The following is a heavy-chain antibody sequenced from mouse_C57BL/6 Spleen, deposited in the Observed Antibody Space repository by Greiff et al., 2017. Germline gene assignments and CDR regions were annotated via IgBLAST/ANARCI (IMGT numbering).Heavy chain of an antibody. D-gene: IGHD1-1*01. CDR3: AREDYYGSRGGFAY. CDR2: IWTGGGT. CDR1: GFSLTSYA. V-gene: IGHV2-9-1*01. Sequence: VQGVESGPGLVAPSQSLSITCTVSGFSLTSYAISWVRQPPGKGLEWLGVIWTGGGTNYNSALKSRLSISKDNSKSQVFLKMNSLQTDDTARYYCAREDYYGSRGGFAYWGQGTLVTVSA. J-gene: IGHJ3*01.